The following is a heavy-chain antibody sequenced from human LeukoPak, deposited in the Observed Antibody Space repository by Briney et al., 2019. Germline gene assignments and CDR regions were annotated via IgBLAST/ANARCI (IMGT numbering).Heavy chain of an antibody. D-gene: IGHD2-2*01. CDR2: ISYDGSNK. CDR1: GFTFSSYA. V-gene: IGHV3-30*07. J-gene: IGHJ4*02. CDR3: AKDMYHGGY. Sequence: GRSLRLSCAASGFTFSSYAMHWVRQAPGKGLEWVAVISYDGSNKYYADSVKGRFTISRDNSKNTLYLQMNSLRAEDTAVYYCAKDMYHGGYWGQGTLVTVPS.